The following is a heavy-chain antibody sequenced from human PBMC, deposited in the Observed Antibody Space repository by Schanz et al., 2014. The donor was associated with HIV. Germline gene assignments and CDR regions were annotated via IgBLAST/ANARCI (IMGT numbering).Heavy chain of an antibody. CDR2: INPSGGST. CDR1: GYTFTTYY. J-gene: IGHJ6*02. CDR3: VRSGMDV. V-gene: IGHV1-46*01. Sequence: QVQLVQSGAEVKKPGASVKVSCKASGYTFTTYYMHWVRQAPGQGLEWMGIINPSGGSTSYAQKFQGRVTMTRHTSTSTVYMQLSSLRTEDTAVYYCVRSGMDVWGQGTTVTVSS. D-gene: IGHD1-26*01.